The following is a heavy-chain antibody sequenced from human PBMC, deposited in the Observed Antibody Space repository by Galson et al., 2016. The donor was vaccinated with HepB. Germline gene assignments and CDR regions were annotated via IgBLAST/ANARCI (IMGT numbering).Heavy chain of an antibody. CDR3: AICARMTTVTTHSPGHCHGVDV. CDR2: IPYSGST. Sequence: SETLSLTCTVSGGSIRNYDCSWIRQAPGKGLESIGFIPYSGSTNFNPSPKSRATISLDTSENQFSLRLSSVTAADTAVYYCAICARMTTVTTHSPGHCHGVDVWGKGTTVTVSS. J-gene: IGHJ6*04. D-gene: IGHD4-17*01. CDR1: GGSIRNYD. V-gene: IGHV4-59*01.